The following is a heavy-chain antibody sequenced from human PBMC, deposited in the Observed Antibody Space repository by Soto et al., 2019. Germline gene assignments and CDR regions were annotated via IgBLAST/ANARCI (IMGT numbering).Heavy chain of an antibody. V-gene: IGHV4-59*08. D-gene: IGHD2-8*01. CDR1: GGSISTYY. CDR3: ARGGHCTNGVCSALDY. J-gene: IGHJ4*02. CDR2: IYYGGSA. Sequence: QVQLQESGPGLVKPSETLSLTCTVSGGSISTYYWSWIRQPPGKGLEWIGYIYYGGSANYNPSLKSRVTIAVDTSKKQCSLRLDSVTAADTAVYYCARGGHCTNGVCSALDYWGQGTLVTVSS.